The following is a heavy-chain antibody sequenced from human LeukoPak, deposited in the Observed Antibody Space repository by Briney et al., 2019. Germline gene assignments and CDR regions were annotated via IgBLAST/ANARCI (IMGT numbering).Heavy chain of an antibody. CDR1: GFAFSSYS. CDR3: ARALSGSLYYFDS. D-gene: IGHD3-10*01. J-gene: IGHJ4*02. Sequence: GGSLRLSCAASGFAFSSYSMNWVRQAPGKGLEWVSYISSSSGTIYYADSVKGRFTISRDNAKNSLYLQTNSLRAEDTAVYYCARALSGSLYYFDSWGQGTLVTVSS. CDR2: ISSSSGTI. V-gene: IGHV3-48*04.